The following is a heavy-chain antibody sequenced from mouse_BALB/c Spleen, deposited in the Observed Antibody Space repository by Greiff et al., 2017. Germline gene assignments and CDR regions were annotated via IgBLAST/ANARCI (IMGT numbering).Heavy chain of an antibody. V-gene: IGHV1-77*01. CDR3: AREVYGYDG. CDR2: IYPGSGST. J-gene: IGHJ3*02. D-gene: IGHD2-2*01. Sequence: VQLQQSGPELVKPGASVTMSCKASGYTFTDYVISWVKQRTGQDLVWIGEIYPGSGSTYYNEKFKGKATLTADKSSNTAYMQLSSLTSEDSAVYCCAREVYGYDGWGQGTLVTVSA. CDR1: GYTFTDYV.